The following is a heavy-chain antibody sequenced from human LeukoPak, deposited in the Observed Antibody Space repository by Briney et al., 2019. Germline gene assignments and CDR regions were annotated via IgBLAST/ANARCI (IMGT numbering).Heavy chain of an antibody. J-gene: IGHJ4*02. CDR2: IANAGGNT. Sequence: GGSLRLSCVASGFTFSSYGMNWVRQAPGKGLQWVSSIANAGGNTYYADSVRGRFTISRDNSKNTLYLQMNSLRDEDTAVYYCAKEGIGAAGRRFDCWGQGTPVTVSS. CDR1: GFTFSSYG. V-gene: IGHV3-23*01. CDR3: AKEGIGAAGRRFDC. D-gene: IGHD6-13*01.